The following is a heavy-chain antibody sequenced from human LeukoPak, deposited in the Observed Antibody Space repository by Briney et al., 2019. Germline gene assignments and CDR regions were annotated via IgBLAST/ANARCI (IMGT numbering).Heavy chain of an antibody. D-gene: IGHD1/OR15-1a*01. Sequence: ASVKVSSKASGYTFISYAMHWVRQAPGQRLEWMGWINAGNGNTKYSQKFQDRVTITRDTSASIDYMELSSPRSEDTAVYYCAREGEEQSFDYWGQGTLVTVSS. CDR3: AREGEEQSFDY. CDR2: INAGNGNT. J-gene: IGHJ4*02. CDR1: GYTFISYA. V-gene: IGHV1-3*01.